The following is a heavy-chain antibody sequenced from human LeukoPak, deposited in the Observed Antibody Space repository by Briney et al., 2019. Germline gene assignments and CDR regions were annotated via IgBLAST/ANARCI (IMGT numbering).Heavy chain of an antibody. CDR3: ACRDGYNWDY. J-gene: IGHJ4*02. D-gene: IGHD5-24*01. V-gene: IGHV1-24*01. CDR1: GYSLTELY. Sequence: ASVKVSCKVSGYSLTELYMYWVRQAPGKGLEWMGGFDPEDGEAIYAQKFQGRVTMTEDTSTDTAYMELRSLRSEDTAVYYCACRDGYNWDYWGPGTLVTVSS. CDR2: FDPEDGEA.